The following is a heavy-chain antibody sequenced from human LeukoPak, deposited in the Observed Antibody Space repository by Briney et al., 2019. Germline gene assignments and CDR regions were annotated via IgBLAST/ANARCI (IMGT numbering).Heavy chain of an antibody. CDR3: ASLTTVTQGYFDS. CDR2: IYYSGST. CDR1: GGSISSYY. D-gene: IGHD4-17*01. V-gene: IGHV4-59*08. Sequence: PSETLSLTCTVSGGSISSYYWSWTRQPPGKGLEWIGYIYYSGSTNYNPSLKSRLTISVDASKNQFSLKPSSVTATDTAVYYCASLTTVTQGYFDSWGKGTLVTVSS. J-gene: IGHJ4*02.